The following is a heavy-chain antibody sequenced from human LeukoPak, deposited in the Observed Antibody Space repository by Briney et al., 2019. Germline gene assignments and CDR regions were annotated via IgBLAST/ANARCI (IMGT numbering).Heavy chain of an antibody. CDR1: GGSISSYY. CDR3: ARGGDFWSGDYYCYYYMDV. J-gene: IGHJ6*03. D-gene: IGHD3-3*01. V-gene: IGHV4-59*01. Sequence: SQTLSLTCTVSGGSISSYYWSWVRQPPGKGLEWIGYIYYSGSTNYNPSLKSRVTISVDTSKNQFSLKLSSVTAADTAVYYCARGGDFWSGDYYCYYYMDVWGKGTTVTVSS. CDR2: IYYSGST.